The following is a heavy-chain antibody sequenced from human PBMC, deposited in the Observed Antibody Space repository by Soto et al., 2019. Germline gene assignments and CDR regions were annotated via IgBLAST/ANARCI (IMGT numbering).Heavy chain of an antibody. Sequence: ASVKVSCKASGYTFTSYGISWVRQAPGQGLEWMGWISAYNGNTNYAQKLQGRVTMTTDTSTSTAYMELRSLRSDDTAVYYCARPVTRVRGVYKAFDIWGQGTMVTVSS. J-gene: IGHJ3*02. D-gene: IGHD3-10*01. V-gene: IGHV1-18*01. CDR3: ARPVTRVRGVYKAFDI. CDR1: GYTFTSYG. CDR2: ISAYNGNT.